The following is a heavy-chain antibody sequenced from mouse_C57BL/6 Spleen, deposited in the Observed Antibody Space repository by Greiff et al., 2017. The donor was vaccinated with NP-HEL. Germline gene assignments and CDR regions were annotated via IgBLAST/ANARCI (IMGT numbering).Heavy chain of an antibody. D-gene: IGHD2-4*01. Sequence: QVQLQQSGPELVKPGASVKISCKASGYAFSSSWMNWVKQRPGKGLEWIGRIYPGDGDTNYNGKFKGKATLTADKSSSTAYMQLSSLTSEDSAVYFCAKNENDLGAMDYWGQGTSVTVSS. CDR3: AKNENDLGAMDY. CDR1: GYAFSSSW. CDR2: IYPGDGDT. V-gene: IGHV1-82*01. J-gene: IGHJ4*01.